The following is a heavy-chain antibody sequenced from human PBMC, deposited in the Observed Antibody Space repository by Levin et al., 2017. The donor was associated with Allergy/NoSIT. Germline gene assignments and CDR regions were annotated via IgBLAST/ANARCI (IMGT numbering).Heavy chain of an antibody. J-gene: IGHJ4*02. D-gene: IGHD6-13*01. CDR1: GFTFSSYG. CDR3: ARHSSSWYQGFDY. Sequence: GESLKISCAASGFTFSSYGMHWVRQAPGKGLEWVAVIWYDGSNKYYADSVKGRFTISRDNSKNTLYLQMNSLRAEDTAVYYCARHSSSWYQGFDYWGQGTLVTVSS. CDR2: IWYDGSNK. V-gene: IGHV3-33*01.